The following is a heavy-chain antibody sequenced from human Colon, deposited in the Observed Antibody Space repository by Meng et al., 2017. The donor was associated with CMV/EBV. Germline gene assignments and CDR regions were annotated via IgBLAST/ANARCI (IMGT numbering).Heavy chain of an antibody. CDR1: GFTFSSHA. CDR3: AKGSTDGFNGLFDS. CDR2: FSRAAENS. D-gene: IGHD5-24*01. V-gene: IGHV3-23*01. Sequence: GGSLRLSCAASGFTFSSHAMSWVRRAPGKGLEWVSVFSRAAENSYYADSVRGRFTISRDIFKSTLYLQMDSLRAEDTALYYCAKGSTDGFNGLFDSWGQGVLVTVSS. J-gene: IGHJ4*02.